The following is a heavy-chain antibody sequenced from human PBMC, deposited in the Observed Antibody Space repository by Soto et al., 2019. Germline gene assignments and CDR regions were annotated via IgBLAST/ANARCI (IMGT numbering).Heavy chain of an antibody. CDR1: GYSFTANS. CDR3: ARQRSGVVY. D-gene: IGHD6-25*01. J-gene: IGHJ4*02. Sequence: QVHLVQSGAEVKKPGASERVSCKASGYSFTANSMHWVRQAPGEGLEWMGWINPNNGGTNYARKFQGWVTMTRDTSISTAYMDLTRLKCDDTAVYYCARQRSGVVYWGQGTLVSVSS. CDR2: INPNNGGT. V-gene: IGHV1-2*04.